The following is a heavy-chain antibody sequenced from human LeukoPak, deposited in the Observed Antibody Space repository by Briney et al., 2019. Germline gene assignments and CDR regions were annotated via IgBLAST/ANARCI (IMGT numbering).Heavy chain of an antibody. CDR1: GFTFSSYE. CDR2: ISSSGSTI. Sequence: GGSLRLSCAASGFTFSSYEMNWLRQAPGKGLEWVSYISSSGSTIYYADSVKGRFISSRDNTKNSLYLQMNSLRAEDTAIYYCARDLRIVSGSYLDYWGQGTLVTVSS. J-gene: IGHJ4*02. D-gene: IGHD1-26*01. CDR3: ARDLRIVSGSYLDY. V-gene: IGHV3-48*03.